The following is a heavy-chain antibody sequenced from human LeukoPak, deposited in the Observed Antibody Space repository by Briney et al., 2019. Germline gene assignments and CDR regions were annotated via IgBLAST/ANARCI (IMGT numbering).Heavy chain of an antibody. CDR2: INWNGGST. Sequence: GGSLRLSCAASGFTFGDYGMSWVRQAPGKGLEWVSGINWNGGSTGYADSVKGRFTISRDNAKNSLYLQMNSLRAEDTALYYCARDISPHENDILTGYHYYDYWGQGTLVTVSS. CDR1: GFTFGDYG. D-gene: IGHD3-9*01. J-gene: IGHJ4*02. V-gene: IGHV3-20*04. CDR3: ARDISPHENDILTGYHYYDY.